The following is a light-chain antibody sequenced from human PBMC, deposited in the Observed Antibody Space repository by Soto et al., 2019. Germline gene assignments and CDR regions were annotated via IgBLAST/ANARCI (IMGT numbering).Light chain of an antibody. Sequence: QSVLTQTPSASGSPGQSVTISCTGTSSDVGGYKYVSWYQQHPGKAPKLMIFEVNKRPSGVPDRCSGSKSGNTASLTVSGLQAEDEADYYCSSYAGINNLGVFGTGTKLTVL. CDR3: SSYAGINNLGV. CDR1: SSDVGGYKY. V-gene: IGLV2-8*01. CDR2: EVN. J-gene: IGLJ1*01.